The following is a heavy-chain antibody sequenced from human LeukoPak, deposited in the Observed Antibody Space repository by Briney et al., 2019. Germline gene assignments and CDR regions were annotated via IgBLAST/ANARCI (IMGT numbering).Heavy chain of an antibody. J-gene: IGHJ5*02. V-gene: IGHV4-59*12. CDR2: IYYRST. CDR1: GGSISSYY. Sequence: SETLSLTCTVSGGSISSYYWSWIRQPPGKGLEWIGYIYYRSTNYNPSLKSRVTISIDTSKNQLSLKLSSVTAADTAVYYCARDLAGTTGTTLRENHWFDPWGQGTLVTVSS. CDR3: ARDLAGTTGTTLRENHWFDP. D-gene: IGHD1-1*01.